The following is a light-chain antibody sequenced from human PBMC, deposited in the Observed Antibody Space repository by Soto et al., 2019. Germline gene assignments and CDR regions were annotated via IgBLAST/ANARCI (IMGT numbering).Light chain of an antibody. CDR3: QTWGSGIRVV. V-gene: IGLV4-69*01. CDR2: LNSDGSH. J-gene: IGLJ2*01. Sequence: QAVVTQSPSASASLGASVKLTCTLSSGHSSYAIAWHQQQPEKGPRYLMKLNSDGSHSKGDGIPDRFSGSSSGAERYLTISSLQSEEEADYYCQTWGSGIRVVFGGGTKLTVL. CDR1: SGHSSYA.